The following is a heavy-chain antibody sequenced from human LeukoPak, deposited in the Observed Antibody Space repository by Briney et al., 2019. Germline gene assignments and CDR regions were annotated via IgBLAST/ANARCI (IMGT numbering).Heavy chain of an antibody. CDR3: ARGSGYDFWSGYYTGIYFDY. CDR1: GGSFSGYY. J-gene: IGHJ4*02. D-gene: IGHD3-3*01. V-gene: IGHV4-34*01. Sequence: PSETLSLTCAVYGGSFSGYYWSWIRQPPGKGLEWIGEINHSGSTNYNPSLKSRVTISVDTSKNQFSLKLSSVTAADTAVYYCARGSGYDFWSGYYTGIYFDYWGQGTLVTVSS. CDR2: INHSGST.